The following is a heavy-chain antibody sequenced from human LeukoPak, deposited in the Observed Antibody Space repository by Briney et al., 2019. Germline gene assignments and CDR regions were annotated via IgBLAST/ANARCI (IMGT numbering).Heavy chain of an antibody. D-gene: IGHD6-19*01. CDR3: ARPRGSSGWLDY. Sequence: ASVKVSFKASGGTFSSYAISWVRQAPGQGLEWMGWISPNSGGTNYAQKFQGRVTMTRDTSISTAYMELSRLRSDDTAVYYCARPRGSSGWLDYWGQGTPVTVSS. CDR1: GGTFSSYA. CDR2: ISPNSGGT. V-gene: IGHV1-2*02. J-gene: IGHJ4*02.